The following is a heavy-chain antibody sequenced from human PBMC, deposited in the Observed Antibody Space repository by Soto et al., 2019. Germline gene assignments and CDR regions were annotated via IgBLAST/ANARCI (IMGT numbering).Heavy chain of an antibody. J-gene: IGHJ6*02. V-gene: IGHV5-51*01. CDR3: ARHGGSGSYYNGGYYYYGMDV. CDR2: IYPGDSDT. Sequence: PGESLKISCKGSGYSFTSYWIGWVRQMPGKGLEWMGIIYPGDSDTRYSPSFQGQVTISADKSISTAYLQWSSLKASDTAMYYCARHGGSGSYYNGGYYYYGMDVWGQGTTVTVSS. CDR1: GYSFTSYW. D-gene: IGHD3-10*01.